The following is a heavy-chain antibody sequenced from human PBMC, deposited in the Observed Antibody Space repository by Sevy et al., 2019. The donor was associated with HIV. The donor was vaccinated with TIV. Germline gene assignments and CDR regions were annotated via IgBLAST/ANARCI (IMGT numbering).Heavy chain of an antibody. V-gene: IGHV3-23*01. CDR3: AKGPLLRPFDP. Sequence: GGSLRLSCASSGFTFSNYAMSWVRQAPGKRLEWVSTISGSGDSTYYAHSVKGRFTVSRDNSKNTLYLQMNSLRAEDTAVYYCAKGPLLRPFDPWGQGTLVTVSS. CDR1: GFTFSNYA. CDR2: ISGSGDST. D-gene: IGHD3-3*01. J-gene: IGHJ5*02.